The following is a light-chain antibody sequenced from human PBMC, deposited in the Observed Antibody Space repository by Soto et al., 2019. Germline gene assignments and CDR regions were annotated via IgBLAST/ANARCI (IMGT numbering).Light chain of an antibody. V-gene: IGKV1-6*01. CDR1: QGIRNV. CDR2: AAS. CDR3: LQDSNSPRT. J-gene: IGKJ1*01. Sequence: AIQMTQSPSSLSASVGDRVNITCRTSQGIRNVLGWFQQKPGKAPKLLINAASNLQSRVPSRFSGSGSGTDFTLTISSLQPEDFATYYCLQDSNSPRTFGQGNKVEIK.